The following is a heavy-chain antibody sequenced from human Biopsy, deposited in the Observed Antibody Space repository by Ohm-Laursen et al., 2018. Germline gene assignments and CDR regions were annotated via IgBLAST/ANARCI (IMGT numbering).Heavy chain of an antibody. J-gene: IGHJ6*02. CDR2: IWYDGSRQ. CDR3: ARDGAAGYGLDV. D-gene: IGHD6-25*01. V-gene: IGHV3-33*01. CDR1: GFTFSSYG. Sequence: LSLTCAASGFTFSSYGMHWVRQAPGKGLEWMAVIWYDGSRQYYADSVKGRFTISRDNSKNTLYLQMNSLRAEDTAVYYCARDGAAGYGLDVWGQGTTVIVSS.